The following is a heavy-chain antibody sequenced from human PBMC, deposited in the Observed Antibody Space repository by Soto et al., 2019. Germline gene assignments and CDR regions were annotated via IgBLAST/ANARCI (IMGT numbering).Heavy chain of an antibody. CDR1: GGSISSGGYY. J-gene: IGHJ5*02. CDR2: IYYSGST. CDR3: ARDNIRWFDP. D-gene: IGHD2-2*02. Sequence: SETLSLTCTVSGGSISSGGYYWSWIRQHPGKGLEWIGYIYYSGSTYYNPSLKSRVTISVDTSKNQFSLKLSSVTAADTAVYYCARDNIRWFDPWGQGTLVTVSS. V-gene: IGHV4-31*03.